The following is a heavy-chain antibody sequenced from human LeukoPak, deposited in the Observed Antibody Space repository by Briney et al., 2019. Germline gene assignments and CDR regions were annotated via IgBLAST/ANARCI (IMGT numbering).Heavy chain of an antibody. V-gene: IGHV4-4*07. CDR2: IYTSGSS. J-gene: IGHJ5*02. CDR1: GGSISSYY. CDR3: ARAIDKALSNWFDP. Sequence: PSETLSLTCTVSGGSISSYYWNWIRQPAGKGLEWIGRIYTSGSSHYNPSLKSRVSMSIDTSRNQFSLKLTSVTAADTAVYYCARAIDKALSNWFDPWGQGTLVTVSS.